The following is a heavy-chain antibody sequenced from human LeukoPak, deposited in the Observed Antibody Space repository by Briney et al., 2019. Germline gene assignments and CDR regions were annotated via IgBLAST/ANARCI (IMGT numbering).Heavy chain of an antibody. CDR3: AKDRRAVEVDAHCYYYYGMDV. CDR2: ISYDGSNK. V-gene: IGHV3-30*18. Sequence: GKSLRLFCAASGFTFSSYGMHWVRQAPGKGLEWVAVISYDGSNKYYADSVKGRFTISRDNSKNTLYLQMNCLRAEDTAVYYCAKDRRAVEVDAHCYYYYGMDVWGQGTTVTVSS. CDR1: GFTFSSYG. D-gene: IGHD2-15*01. J-gene: IGHJ6*02.